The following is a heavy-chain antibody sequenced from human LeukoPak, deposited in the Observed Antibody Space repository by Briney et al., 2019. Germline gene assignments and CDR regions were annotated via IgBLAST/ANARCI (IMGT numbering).Heavy chain of an antibody. Sequence: SETLSLTCTDSGGSINFYYWSWLRQPPGKGLEWIGHIYYSGSTNYNPSLKSRVTISVDTSKNQFSLRVTSVTAADTAVYYCARQQINPYSSSLPFDYWGQGTLVTVSS. D-gene: IGHD6-13*01. CDR1: GGSINFYY. CDR2: IYYSGST. J-gene: IGHJ4*02. V-gene: IGHV4-59*08. CDR3: ARQQINPYSSSLPFDY.